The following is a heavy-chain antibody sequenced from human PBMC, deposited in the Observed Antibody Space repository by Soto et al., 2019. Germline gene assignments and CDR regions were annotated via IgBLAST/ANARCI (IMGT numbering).Heavy chain of an antibody. CDR3: ARDYSSSWYPYGMDV. D-gene: IGHD6-13*01. J-gene: IGHJ6*02. V-gene: IGHV3-21*01. CDR2: ISSSSSYI. CDR1: GFTFSSYS. Sequence: PGGSLRLSCAASGFTFSSYSMNWVRQAPGKGLEWVSSISSSSSYIYYAGSVKGRFTISRDNAKNSLYLQMNSLRAEDTAVYYCARDYSSSWYPYGMDVWGQGTTVTVSS.